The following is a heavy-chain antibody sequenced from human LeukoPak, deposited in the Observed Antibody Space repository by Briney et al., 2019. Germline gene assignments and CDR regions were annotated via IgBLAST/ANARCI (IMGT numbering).Heavy chain of an antibody. V-gene: IGHV3-48*04. Sequence: GGSLRLSCAASGFTFSSYSMNWVRQAPGKGLEWVSYISSSSSTIYYADSVKGRFTISRDNAKNSLYLQMNSLRAEDTAVYYCARDFPVIGVWYYYGMDVWGQGTTVTVSS. CDR1: GFTFSSYS. CDR3: ARDFPVIGVWYYYGMDV. D-gene: IGHD3-22*01. CDR2: ISSSSSTI. J-gene: IGHJ6*02.